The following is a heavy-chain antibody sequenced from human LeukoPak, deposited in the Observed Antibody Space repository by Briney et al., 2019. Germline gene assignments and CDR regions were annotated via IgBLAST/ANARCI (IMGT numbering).Heavy chain of an antibody. CDR1: GGSISSSSYY. CDR2: IYYSGST. Sequence: PSETLSLTCTVSGGSISSSSYYWGWIRQPPGKGLEWIGSIYYSGSTYYNPSLKSRVTISVDTSKNQFSLKLSFVTAADTAVYYCARLDYGDESYFDYWGQGTLVTVSS. CDR3: ARLDYGDESYFDY. V-gene: IGHV4-39*01. J-gene: IGHJ4*02. D-gene: IGHD4-17*01.